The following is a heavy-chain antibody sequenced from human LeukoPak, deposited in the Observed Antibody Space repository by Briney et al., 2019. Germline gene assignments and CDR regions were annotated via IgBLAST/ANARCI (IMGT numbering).Heavy chain of an antibody. J-gene: IGHJ4*02. V-gene: IGHV3-15*01. CDR3: TVHVLRYFADY. Sequence: GGSLRLSCAASAFTFSNACMSWVRHAPGKGLEWVGRIKSKTDGGTTDYAAPVKGRFTISRDDSKNTLYLQMNSLKTEDTAVYYCTVHVLRYFADYWGQGTLVTVSS. CDR2: IKSKTDGGTT. D-gene: IGHD3-9*01. CDR1: AFTFSNAC.